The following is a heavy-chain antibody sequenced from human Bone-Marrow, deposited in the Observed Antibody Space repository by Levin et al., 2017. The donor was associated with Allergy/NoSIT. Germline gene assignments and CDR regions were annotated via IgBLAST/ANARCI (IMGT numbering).Heavy chain of an antibody. Sequence: GGSLRLSCAASGFTFRGYGFHWVRQAPGKGLEWVAVISYDGGHKFYADSVKGRFTISRDNSKNTHYLQMNSLRAEDTAVYYCTRDRGEWGQFYFDYWGQGILVTVSS. CDR2: ISYDGGHK. CDR3: TRDRGEWGQFYFDY. J-gene: IGHJ4*02. D-gene: IGHD1-26*01. CDR1: GFTFRGYG. V-gene: IGHV3-33*01.